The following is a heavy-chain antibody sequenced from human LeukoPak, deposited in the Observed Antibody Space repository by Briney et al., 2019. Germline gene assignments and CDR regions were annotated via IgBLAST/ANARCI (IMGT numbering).Heavy chain of an antibody. CDR1: GFTFSAYY. CDR3: AKGGEQKTFRCGMDS. V-gene: IGHV3-30*18. CDR2: VSNDGGIK. D-gene: IGHD1/OR15-1a*01. J-gene: IGHJ4*02. Sequence: GGSLRLSCAASGFTFSAYYMHWVRQAPGKGLEWVALVSNDGGIKYYGASVRGRFIISRDNPENTLYLQMNSLRADDTAVYYCAKGGEQKTFRCGMDSWGQGTLVTVSS.